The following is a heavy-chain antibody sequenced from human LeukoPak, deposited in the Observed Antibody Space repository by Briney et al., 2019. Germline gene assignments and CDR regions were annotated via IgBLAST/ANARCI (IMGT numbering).Heavy chain of an antibody. CDR1: GYSSTSYW. V-gene: IGHV5-51*01. CDR3: ARRGTDYYDSSTYPFFDS. CDR2: IYPGDSDT. J-gene: IGHJ4*02. Sequence: GESLKISCKGSGYSSTSYWIGWVRQMPGKGLEWMGIIYPGDSDTRYSPSFQGQVTISADKSISTAYLQWSSLKASDTAMYYCARRGTDYYDSSTYPFFDSWGQGTLVTVSS. D-gene: IGHD3-22*01.